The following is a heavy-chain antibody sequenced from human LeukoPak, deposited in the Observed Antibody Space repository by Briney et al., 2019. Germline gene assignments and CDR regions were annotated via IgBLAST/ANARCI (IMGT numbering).Heavy chain of an antibody. CDR3: AKDPGGYSYGFDY. CDR1: GFTFSSYA. D-gene: IGHD5-18*01. V-gene: IGHV3-23*01. J-gene: IGHJ4*02. CDR2: ISGSGGCT. Sequence: GGSLRLSCAASGFTFSSYAMSWVRQAPGKRLEWVSAISGSGGCTYYADSVKGRFTISRDNSKNTLYLQMNSLRAEDTAVYYCAKDPGGYSYGFDYWGQGTLVTVSS.